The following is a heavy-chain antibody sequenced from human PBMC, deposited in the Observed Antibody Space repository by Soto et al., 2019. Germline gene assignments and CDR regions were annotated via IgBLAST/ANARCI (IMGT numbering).Heavy chain of an antibody. V-gene: IGHV4-31*03. CDR2: IYYIKTT. J-gene: IGHJ5*02. CDR3: ARSVFP. Sequence: QVQLQESGPGLVKPSQTLSLTCTVSGGSISSGGYYWSWIRQHPGKGLEWIGYIYYIKTTYYNPSLKRRVTISLDTSKNQCSLKLTSVTAADTAVYYCARSVFPWGQGTLVTVSS. CDR1: GGSISSGGYY.